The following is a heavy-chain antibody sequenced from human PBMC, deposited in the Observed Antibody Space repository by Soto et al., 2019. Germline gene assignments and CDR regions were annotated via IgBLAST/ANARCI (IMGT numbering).Heavy chain of an antibody. Sequence: GASVKVSCKASGGTFSSYAISWVRQAPGQGLEWMGGIIPIFGTANYAQKFQGRVTITADESTSTAYMELSSLRSEDTAVYYCARVAGKRGYSPAPYYYYGMDVWGQGTTVTVSS. CDR2: IIPIFGTA. D-gene: IGHD5-18*01. CDR1: GGTFSSYA. V-gene: IGHV1-69*13. J-gene: IGHJ6*02. CDR3: ARVAGKRGYSPAPYYYYGMDV.